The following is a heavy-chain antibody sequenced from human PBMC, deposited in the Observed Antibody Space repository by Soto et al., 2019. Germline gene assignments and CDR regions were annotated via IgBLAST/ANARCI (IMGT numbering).Heavy chain of an antibody. CDR2: IYYSGST. CDR1: GGSISSGGYY. CDR3: AKERYSGYDYEVY. J-gene: IGHJ4*02. Sequence: PSETLSLTCTVSGGSISSGGYYWSWIRQHPGKGLEWIGYIYYSGSTYYNPSLKSRVTISVDTSKNQFSLKLSSVTAADTAVYYCAKERYSGYDYEVYWGQGTLVTVSS. D-gene: IGHD5-12*01. V-gene: IGHV4-31*03.